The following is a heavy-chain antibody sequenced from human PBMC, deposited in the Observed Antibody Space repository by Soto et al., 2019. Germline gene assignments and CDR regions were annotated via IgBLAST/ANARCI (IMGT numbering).Heavy chain of an antibody. V-gene: IGHV1-69*01. CDR1: GGTFSSYA. CDR2: IIPIFGTA. CDR3: ARDQTMYYYDSSGYSL. J-gene: IGHJ4*02. D-gene: IGHD3-22*01. Sequence: QVQLVQSGAEVKKPGSSVKVSCKASGGTFSSYAISWVRQAPGQGLEWMGGIIPIFGTANYAQKFQGRVTITVDESTSTAYMELSRLRSEDTAVYYCARDQTMYYYDSSGYSLWGEGTLVTVSS.